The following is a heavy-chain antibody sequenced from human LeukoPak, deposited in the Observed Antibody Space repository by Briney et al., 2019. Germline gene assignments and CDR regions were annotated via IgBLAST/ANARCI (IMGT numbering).Heavy chain of an antibody. CDR2: TWNGGSHK. D-gene: IGHD1-26*01. V-gene: IGHV3-33*01. Sequence: DPGGSLRLSCAASGFIFSIYGMHWVRQSPGKGLEWVAVTWNGGSHKYYADSVKGRFTISRDNSKNTLFLQMNSLRAEDTAVYYCARASGSYDYWGQGTLVTVSS. J-gene: IGHJ4*02. CDR1: GFIFSIYG. CDR3: ARASGSYDY.